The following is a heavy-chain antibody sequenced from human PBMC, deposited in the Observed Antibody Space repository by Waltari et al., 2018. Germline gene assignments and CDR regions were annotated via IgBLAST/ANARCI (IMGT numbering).Heavy chain of an antibody. Sequence: QMELQESGPRLVKPSETLSLTCNVSGDSISGSRNYWAWLRQPPGKNLQWIGSSFYSGTPYYNPCLKGRFASSVDTSRNQFSLNVNSVTAADTGIYYCARQLRFVDWIPRYFDSWGRGTLATVSS. V-gene: IGHV4-39*01. CDR1: GDSISGSRNY. CDR2: SFYSGTP. J-gene: IGHJ4*02. CDR3: ARQLRFVDWIPRYFDS. D-gene: IGHD3-3*01.